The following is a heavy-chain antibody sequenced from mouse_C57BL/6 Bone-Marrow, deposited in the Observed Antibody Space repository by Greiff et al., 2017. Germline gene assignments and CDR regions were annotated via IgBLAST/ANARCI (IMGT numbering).Heavy chain of an antibody. V-gene: IGHV1-52*01. D-gene: IGHD2-4*01. CDR3: ARFCDYDGDY. Sequence: VQLQQPGAELVRPGSSVKLSCKASGYTFTSYWLHWVQQRPIQGLEWIGNIDPSDSETHYNQKFKDKATLTVDKSSSTAYMQLSSLTSEDSAVYDCARFCDYDGDYWGQGTSVTVSS. CDR1: GYTFTSYW. CDR2: IDPSDSET. J-gene: IGHJ4*01.